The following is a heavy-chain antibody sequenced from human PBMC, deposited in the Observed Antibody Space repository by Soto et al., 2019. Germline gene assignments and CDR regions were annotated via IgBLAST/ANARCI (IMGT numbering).Heavy chain of an antibody. V-gene: IGHV4-59*01. D-gene: IGHD7-27*01. CDR2: IYYSGST. CDR3: ARGRGPTGRMTTYFDY. CDR1: GGSISSYY. J-gene: IGHJ4*02. Sequence: QVQLQESGPGLVKPSETLSLTCTVSGGSISSYYWSWIRQPPGKGLEWIGYIYYSGSTNYNPSLKSRVTTSVDTSKNQFSLKLSSVTAADTAVYYCARGRGPTGRMTTYFDYWGQGTLVTVSS.